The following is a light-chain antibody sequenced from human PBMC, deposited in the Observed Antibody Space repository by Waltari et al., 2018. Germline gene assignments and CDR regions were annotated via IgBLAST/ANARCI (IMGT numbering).Light chain of an antibody. CDR1: NMVEND. V-gene: IGLV3-1*01. CDR2: QDS. J-gene: IGLJ2*01. Sequence: SYELTQPPCGSVSPAPTPTLTCSGDNMVENDECWYQQKPGQSPVLVIYQDSKRPSGIPERFSGSNSGNTATLTISGTQAMDEADYYCQAWDSSTASFGGGTKLTVL. CDR3: QAWDSSTAS.